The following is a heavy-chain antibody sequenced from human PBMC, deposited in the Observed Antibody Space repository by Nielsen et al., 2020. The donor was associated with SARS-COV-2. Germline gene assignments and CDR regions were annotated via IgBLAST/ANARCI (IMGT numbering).Heavy chain of an antibody. D-gene: IGHD6-13*01. CDR1: GFTFSSSW. CDR2: IGSDESIT. Sequence: GESLKISCAASGFTFSSSWMHWVRQAPGKGLVWVSRIGSDESITNYVDSVKGRFTISSDNAKNTLYLQMNSLRAEDTAVYYCAREMGGSSRHFDYWGQGTLVTVSS. V-gene: IGHV3-74*01. CDR3: AREMGGSSRHFDY. J-gene: IGHJ4*02.